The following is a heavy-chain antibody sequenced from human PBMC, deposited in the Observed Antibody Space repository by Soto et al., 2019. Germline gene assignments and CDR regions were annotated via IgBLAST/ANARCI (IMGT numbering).Heavy chain of an antibody. CDR2: IYHSGST. Sequence: PSETLSLTCAVSGGSISSGGYSWSWIRQPPGKGLEWIGYIYHSGSTYYNPSLKSRVTISVDRSKNQFSLKLSSVTAADTAVYYCAREDCSSTSSKFDSRGQGTPVTVSS. J-gene: IGHJ4*02. CDR3: AREDCSSTSSKFDS. V-gene: IGHV4-30-2*01. D-gene: IGHD2-2*01. CDR1: GGSISSGGYS.